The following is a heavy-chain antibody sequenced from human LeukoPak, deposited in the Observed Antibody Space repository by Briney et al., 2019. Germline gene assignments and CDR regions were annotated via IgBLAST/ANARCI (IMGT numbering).Heavy chain of an antibody. V-gene: IGHV3-7*01. D-gene: IGHD2-21*01. CDR2: INPDGSQG. CDR1: GFTSSNSY. CDR3: ARDPAYGALDI. J-gene: IGHJ3*02. Sequence: GGSLSLSCEASGFTSSNSYMSWVRRAPGKGLEWVAIINPDGSQGCYVDSVKGRFASSRDNDLNSLFLQMNSLSAEDTALYYCARDPAYGALDIWGQGTTVTVSS.